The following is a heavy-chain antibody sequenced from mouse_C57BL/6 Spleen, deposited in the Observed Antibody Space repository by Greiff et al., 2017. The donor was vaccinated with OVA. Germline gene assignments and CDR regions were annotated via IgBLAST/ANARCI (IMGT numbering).Heavy chain of an antibody. J-gene: IGHJ3*01. Sequence: QVQLQQPGAELVKPGASVKLSCKASGYTFTSYWIPWVKQRPGQGLEWIGDIYPGSGSTTYNEKFKSKATLTVDTSSSTAYMQLSSLTSGGAAGYYCVCSYYGNPFACWGQGALVTVSA. D-gene: IGHD2-10*01. CDR3: VCSYYGNPFAC. V-gene: IGHV1-55*01. CDR2: IYPGSGST. CDR1: GYTFTSYW.